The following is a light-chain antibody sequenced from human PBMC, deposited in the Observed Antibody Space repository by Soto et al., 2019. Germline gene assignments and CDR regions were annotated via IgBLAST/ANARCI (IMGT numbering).Light chain of an antibody. CDR1: QGISNY. CDR2: AAS. V-gene: IGKV1-8*01. J-gene: IGKJ1*01. CDR3: QQYSSYPWT. Sequence: ALRMTQSPSSLSASTGDRVTITCRASQGISNYLVWYQQKPGKTPKVLIHAASTLQSGVSSRFSGSGSGTDFTLTISSLQSEDFATYYCQQYSSYPWTFGQGTKVEV.